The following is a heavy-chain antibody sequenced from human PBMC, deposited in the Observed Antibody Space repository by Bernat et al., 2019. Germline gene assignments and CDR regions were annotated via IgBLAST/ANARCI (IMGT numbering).Heavy chain of an antibody. CDR3: TTVNTRWFDA. CDR2: IKSKVEGGTI. J-gene: IGHJ5*02. CDR1: GFTFSNAW. Sequence: EVQLVESGGGLVKPGGSLRLSCAVSGFTFSNAWMTWVRQAPGKGLEWVGRIKSKVEGGTIDYAAPVKGRFTISRDDSRNTLYLQMNSLKTEDTGVYYCTTVNTRWFDAWGQGTLVTVSS. V-gene: IGHV3-15*01.